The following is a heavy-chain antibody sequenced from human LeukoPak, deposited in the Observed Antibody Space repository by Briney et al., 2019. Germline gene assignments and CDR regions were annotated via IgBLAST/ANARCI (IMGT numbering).Heavy chain of an antibody. CDR3: ARDIVVVVAAQYYYYYMDV. J-gene: IGHJ6*03. CDR2: IYTSGST. CDR1: GGSISSGSYY. V-gene: IGHV4-61*02. Sequence: SQTLSLTCTVSGGSISSGSYYWSWIRQPAGTGLEWIGRIYTSGSTNYNPSLKSRVTISVDTSKNQFSLKLSSLTAADTAVYYCARDIVVVVAAQYYYYYMDVWGKGTTVTVSS. D-gene: IGHD2-15*01.